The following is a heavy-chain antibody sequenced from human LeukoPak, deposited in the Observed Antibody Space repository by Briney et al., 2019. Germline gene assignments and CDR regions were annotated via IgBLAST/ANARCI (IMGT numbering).Heavy chain of an antibody. D-gene: IGHD3-3*02. V-gene: IGHV1-69*06. J-gene: IGHJ6*03. CDR3: ASLLAGYYYFYMDI. Sequence: ASVKVSCKVSGGTFTSYAISWVRQAPGQGLEWMGGIIPIFGRTHYAQRFQGRLTITADNSTRTVSMELSSLRFEDTAVYYCASLLAGYYYFYMDIWGTGTTVTISS. CDR1: GGTFTSYA. CDR2: IIPIFGRT.